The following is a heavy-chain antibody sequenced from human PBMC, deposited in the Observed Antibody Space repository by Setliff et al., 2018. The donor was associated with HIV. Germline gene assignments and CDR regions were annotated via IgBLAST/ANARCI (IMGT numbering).Heavy chain of an antibody. Sequence: KTSETLSLTCTVSGASVNSHYWAWIRQPPGKGLEWIGSLYYSGNTNYNPSLKSRVTISADTSKNQFSLKLRSVTAADTAVYYCAGVLSSGYYDGPWGQGTLVTVSS. CDR1: GASVNSHY. CDR2: LYYSGNT. V-gene: IGHV4-59*02. D-gene: IGHD3-22*01. J-gene: IGHJ5*02. CDR3: AGVLSSGYYDGP.